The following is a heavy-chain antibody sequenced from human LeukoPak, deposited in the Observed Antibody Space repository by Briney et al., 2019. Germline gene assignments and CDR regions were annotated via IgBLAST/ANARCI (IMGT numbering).Heavy chain of an antibody. CDR3: ARDGQVVRDILTGYYSYYYYYYMDV. Sequence: GGSLRLSCAASGFTFSSYSMNWVRQAPGKGLEWVSSISSSSSYICYADSVKGRFTISRDNAKNSLYLQMNSLRAEDTAVYYCARDGQVVRDILTGYYSYYYYYYMDVWGKGTTVTVSS. J-gene: IGHJ6*03. CDR2: ISSSSSYI. V-gene: IGHV3-21*01. CDR1: GFTFSSYS. D-gene: IGHD3-9*01.